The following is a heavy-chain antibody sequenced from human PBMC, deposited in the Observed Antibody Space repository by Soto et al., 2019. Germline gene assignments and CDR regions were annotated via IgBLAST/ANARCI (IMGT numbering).Heavy chain of an antibody. Sequence: PGGSLRLSCAASRFTFSSYWMSWVRQAPGRGLEWVANIKEDGSDKYYADSVKGRFTISRDNAKKSLYVQMNSLRVEDTAVYYCARGIDDNASFGMDVWGQGTTVNVSS. CDR2: IKEDGSDK. D-gene: IGHD1-1*01. V-gene: IGHV3-7*01. CDR1: RFTFSSYW. CDR3: ARGIDDNASFGMDV. J-gene: IGHJ6*02.